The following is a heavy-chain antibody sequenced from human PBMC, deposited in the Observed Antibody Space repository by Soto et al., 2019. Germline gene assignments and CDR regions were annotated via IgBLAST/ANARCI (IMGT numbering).Heavy chain of an antibody. V-gene: IGHV4-30-2*01. D-gene: IGHD6-19*01. CDR1: GGSISSGGYS. CDR3: ARVCSGWGIDY. J-gene: IGHJ4*02. Sequence: QLHLQESGSGLVKPSQTLSLTCAVSGGSISSGGYSWSWLRQPPGKGLNYIGYIYHSGSTYYNPSLKSRVTLSVDRSKNQFSLKLSSVTAADTAVYYCARVCSGWGIDYWGQGTMVTVSS. CDR2: IYHSGST.